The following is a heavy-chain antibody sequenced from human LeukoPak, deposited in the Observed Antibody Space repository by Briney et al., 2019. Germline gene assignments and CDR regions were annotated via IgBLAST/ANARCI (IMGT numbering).Heavy chain of an antibody. CDR1: GFTFSSYW. CDR2: IKQDGSEK. J-gene: IGHJ4*02. CDR3: ARTYCSSTSCYPNDY. V-gene: IGHV3-7*01. D-gene: IGHD2-2*01. Sequence: GGSLRLSCAASGFTFSSYWMSWVRQAPGKGLEWVANIKQDGSEKYYVDSVKGRFTISRDNAKNSLYLQMNSLRAEGTAVYYCARTYCSSTSCYPNDYWGQGTLVTVSS.